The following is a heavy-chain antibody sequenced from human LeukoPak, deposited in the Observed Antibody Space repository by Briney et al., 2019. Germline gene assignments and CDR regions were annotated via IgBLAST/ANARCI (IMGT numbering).Heavy chain of an antibody. CDR1: GGTFSSYA. D-gene: IGHD2-2*01. CDR2: IIPIFGTA. Sequence: SVKVSCKASGGTFSSYAISWVRQAPGQGLEWMGGIIPIFGTANYAQKFQGRVTITADESTSTAYMELSSLRSEDTAVYYCARDSTSFNDAFDIWGQGQWSPSLQ. V-gene: IGHV1-69*13. CDR3: ARDSTSFNDAFDI. J-gene: IGHJ3*02.